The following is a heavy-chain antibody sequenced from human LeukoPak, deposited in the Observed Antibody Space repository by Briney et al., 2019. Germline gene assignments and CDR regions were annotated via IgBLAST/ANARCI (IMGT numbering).Heavy chain of an antibody. D-gene: IGHD3-16*01. V-gene: IGHV4-39*01. CDR2: IYYSGST. J-gene: IGHJ4*02. CDR1: GGSISSSSYY. Sequence: SETLSLTCTVSGGSISSSSYYWGWIRQPPGKGLEWIGSIYYSGSTYYNPSLKSRVTISVDTSKNQFSLKLSSVTAADTAVYYCASLFDYVWGGYWGQGTLVTVSS. CDR3: ASLFDYVWGGY.